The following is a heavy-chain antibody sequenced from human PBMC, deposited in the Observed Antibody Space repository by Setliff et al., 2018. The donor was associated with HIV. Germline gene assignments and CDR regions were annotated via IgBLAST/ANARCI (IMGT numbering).Heavy chain of an antibody. V-gene: IGHV4-4*07. Sequence: PSETLSLTCSVSTDSISNSHWSWMRQTAGKGLEWIGRIFGSGTTNYNPSLESRVTMSIDTAKKQFFLRLNSVTAADTAVYFCARDRSKYGTGSSAYNWFDPWGPGTLVTVSS. CDR1: TDSISNSH. CDR2: IFGSGTT. J-gene: IGHJ5*02. D-gene: IGHD3-16*01. CDR3: ARDRSKYGTGSSAYNWFDP.